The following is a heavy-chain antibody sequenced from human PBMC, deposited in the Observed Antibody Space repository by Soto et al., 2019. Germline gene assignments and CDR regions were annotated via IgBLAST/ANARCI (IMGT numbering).Heavy chain of an antibody. CDR3: ARNGVGATSFQPNWFDP. V-gene: IGHV4-39*01. CDR2: IYYSGST. Sequence: SETLSLTCTVSGGSISSSTYYWGWIRQPPGKGLEWIGSIYYSGSTYYNPSLKSRVTISVDTSKNLFSLKLSSVTAADTAVYYCARNGVGATSFQPNWFDPWGQGTLLTVS. D-gene: IGHD1-26*01. J-gene: IGHJ5*02. CDR1: GGSISSSTYY.